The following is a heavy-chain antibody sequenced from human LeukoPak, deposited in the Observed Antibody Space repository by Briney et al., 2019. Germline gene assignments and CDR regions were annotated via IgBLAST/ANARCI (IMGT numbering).Heavy chain of an antibody. V-gene: IGHV3-23*01. D-gene: IGHD2-2*01. J-gene: IGHJ4*02. CDR2: ITGSTGST. CDR1: GFTFSTYA. Sequence: GGSLRLSCSASGFTFSTYAMSWVRQAPGKGLKWVSTITGSTGSTYYADSLKGRFTISRDNSKNTLYLQMSSPRAEDTAVYYCAKRGYCSGTNCYHYFDYWGQGTLVTVSS. CDR3: AKRGYCSGTNCYHYFDY.